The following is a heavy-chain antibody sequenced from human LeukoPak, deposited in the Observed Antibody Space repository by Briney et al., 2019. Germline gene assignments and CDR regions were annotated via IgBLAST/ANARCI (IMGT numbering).Heavy chain of an antibody. V-gene: IGHV3-53*01. D-gene: IGHD2-15*01. Sequence: PGGSLRLSCAASGFTVSSNYMSWVRQAPGKGLEWVSVIYRGGDTYYADSVKGRFTISRDNSKNTLYLQMNSLRAEDTAAYYCARENVKVASYYYYGMDVWGQGTTVTVSS. CDR3: ARENVKVASYYYYGMDV. CDR2: IYRGGDT. J-gene: IGHJ6*02. CDR1: GFTVSSNY.